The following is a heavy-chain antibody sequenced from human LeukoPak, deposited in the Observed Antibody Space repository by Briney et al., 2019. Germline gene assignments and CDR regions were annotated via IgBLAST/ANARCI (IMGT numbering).Heavy chain of an antibody. CDR1: GFTFSSYG. CDR3: ASLAPDPTDIVVVPAAMAGEYYFDY. Sequence: GGSLRLSCAASGFTFSSYGMHWVRQAPGKGLEWVAFIRYDGSNKYYADSVKGRFTISRDNSKNTLYLQMNSLRAEDTAVYYCASLAPDPTDIVVVPAAMAGEYYFDYWGQGTLVTVSS. D-gene: IGHD2-2*01. V-gene: IGHV3-30*02. CDR2: IRYDGSNK. J-gene: IGHJ4*02.